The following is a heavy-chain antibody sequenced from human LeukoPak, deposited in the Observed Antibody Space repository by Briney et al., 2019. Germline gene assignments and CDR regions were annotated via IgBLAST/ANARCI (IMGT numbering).Heavy chain of an antibody. J-gene: IGHJ4*02. CDR3: ARGLAAAPKFDY. CDR2: ISSSSSYI. CDR1: GFTFTSYT. V-gene: IGHV3-21*01. Sequence: GGSLRLSCAASGFTFTSYTMNWVRQAPGKGLEWVSSISSSSSYIYYADSVKGRFTISRDNAKNSLYLQMNSLRAEDTAVYYRARGLAAAPKFDYWGQGTLVTVSS. D-gene: IGHD6-13*01.